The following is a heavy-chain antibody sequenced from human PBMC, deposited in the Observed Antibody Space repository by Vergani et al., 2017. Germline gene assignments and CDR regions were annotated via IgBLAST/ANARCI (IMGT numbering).Heavy chain of an antibody. Sequence: QVQLQESGPGLLKPSETLSLTCTVSGGSISSYYWSWIRQPPGEGLEWSGYLYYSGSTNYHPTRKSRVTISVDTSKNLFSLKLSYVTAADTAVYYCARADSSSWYYYYYGMAVWGQGTTVTVSS. CDR1: GGSISSYY. CDR3: ARADSSSWYYYYYGMAV. CDR2: LYYSGST. J-gene: IGHJ6*02. V-gene: IGHV4-59*01. D-gene: IGHD6-13*01.